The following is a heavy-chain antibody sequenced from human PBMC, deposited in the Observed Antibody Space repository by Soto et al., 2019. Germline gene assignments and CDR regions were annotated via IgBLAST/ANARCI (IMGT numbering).Heavy chain of an antibody. CDR1: GGSISSGGYY. CDR2: IYYSGST. Sequence: QVQLQESGPGLVKPSQTLSLTCTVSGGSISSGGYYWSWIRQHPGKGLEWIGYIYYSGSTYYNPSLNSRFTIAVDTSKNQFSLKLSAVTAADTAVYYCARDDYGDYAAFDIWGQGTMVTVSS. J-gene: IGHJ3*02. D-gene: IGHD4-17*01. V-gene: IGHV4-31*03. CDR3: ARDDYGDYAAFDI.